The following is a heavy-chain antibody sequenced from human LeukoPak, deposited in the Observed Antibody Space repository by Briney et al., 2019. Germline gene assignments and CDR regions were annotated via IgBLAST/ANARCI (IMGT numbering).Heavy chain of an antibody. CDR2: ITDSGGGT. V-gene: IGHV3-23*01. D-gene: IGHD3-9*01. CDR1: GFTFSSYA. Sequence: GGSLRLSCAASGFTFSSYAMSWVRQAPGKGLEWVSAITDSGGGTYYADSVKGRFTISRDNSKNTLYLQMNSLRAEDTAVYYCARDGHYDILTGYFQDWGQGTLVTVSS. CDR3: ARDGHYDILTGYFQD. J-gene: IGHJ1*01.